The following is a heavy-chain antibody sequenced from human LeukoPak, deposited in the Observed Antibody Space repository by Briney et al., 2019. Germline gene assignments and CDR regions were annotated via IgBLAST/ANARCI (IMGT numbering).Heavy chain of an antibody. Sequence: SETLSLTCAVYGGSFSGCYWSWIRQPPGKGLEWIGEINHSGSTNYNPSLKSRVTISVDTSKNQFSLKLSSVTAADTAVYYCARAVSIHRWFDPWGQGTLVTVSS. J-gene: IGHJ5*02. CDR3: ARAVSIHRWFDP. CDR1: GGSFSGCY. CDR2: INHSGST. D-gene: IGHD2-2*02. V-gene: IGHV4-34*01.